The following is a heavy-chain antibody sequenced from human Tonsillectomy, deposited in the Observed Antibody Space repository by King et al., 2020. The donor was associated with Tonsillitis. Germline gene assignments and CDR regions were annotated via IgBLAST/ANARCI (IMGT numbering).Heavy chain of an antibody. J-gene: IGHJ3*02. V-gene: IGHV3-30-3*01. D-gene: IGHD6-19*01. CDR2: ISYDGNNR. Sequence: VQLVESGGGVVQPGRSLRLSCAASGFTFTSYALHWVRQAPGKGLEWVAVISYDGNNRYYADSVKGRFTISRDNSKNTLYVQMNSLSAEDTAVYYCARDQQWLALGAFDIWGQGTMVTVSS. CDR1: GFTFTSYA. CDR3: ARDQQWLALGAFDI.